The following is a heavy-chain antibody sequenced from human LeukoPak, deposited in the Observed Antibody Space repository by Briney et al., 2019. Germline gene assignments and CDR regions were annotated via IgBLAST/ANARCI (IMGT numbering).Heavy chain of an antibody. CDR1: GFTFSSHS. CDR2: IDSGSGNI. Sequence: PGGSLRLSCAASGFTFSSHSMNWVRQAPGKGLEWLSYIDSGSGNIYYRDSVKGRFTISRDHAQDSLYLQMDSLRDEDTAVYYCAREDDDWGPNTLDVWGQGTVVTVSS. J-gene: IGHJ3*01. CDR3: AREDDDWGPNTLDV. D-gene: IGHD7-27*01. V-gene: IGHV3-48*02.